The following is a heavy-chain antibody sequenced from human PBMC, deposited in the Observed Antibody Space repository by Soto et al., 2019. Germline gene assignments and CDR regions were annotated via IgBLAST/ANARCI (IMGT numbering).Heavy chain of an antibody. CDR3: ATVYRYGDPEH. CDR2: ISTSXAGT. J-gene: IGHJ1*01. Sequence: EVQXXXSGGDLVXPXXXLXLSCAASGFTFSTYAMNWVRQAPGKGLEWVSGISTSXAGTYYADSVKGRFTXXXXXSKXXXXXXXXXXXAEXSGLXYXATVYRYGDPEHWGXXXXXXVSS. D-gene: IGHD4-17*01. V-gene: IGHV3-23*01. CDR1: GFTFSTYA.